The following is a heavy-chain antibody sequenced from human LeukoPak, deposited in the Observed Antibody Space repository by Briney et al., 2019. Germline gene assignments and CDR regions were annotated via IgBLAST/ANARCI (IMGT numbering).Heavy chain of an antibody. V-gene: IGHV3-7*01. CDR2: IKQDGSEK. Sequence: GGSLRLSCATSGFTFSSYWMSLVRQAPGKGLEWVANIKQDGSEKYYVDSVKGRFTISRDNAKSSLYLQMNSLRAEDTAVYYCANGDGFDYWGQGTLVTVSS. D-gene: IGHD5-24*01. CDR3: ANGDGFDY. J-gene: IGHJ4*02. CDR1: GFTFSSYW.